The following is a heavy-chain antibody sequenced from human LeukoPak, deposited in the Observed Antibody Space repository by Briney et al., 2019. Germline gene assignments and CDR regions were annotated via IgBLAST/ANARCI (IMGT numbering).Heavy chain of an antibody. J-gene: IGHJ5*02. D-gene: IGHD5-24*01. V-gene: IGHV4-59*01. CDR2: IYYSGST. Sequence: SETLSLTCTVSGGSISSYYWSWIRQPPGKGLEWIGYIYYSGSTNYNPSLRSRVTISVDTSKNQFSLKLSSVTAADTAVYYCARDLRRDGYNPWGQGTLVTVSS. CDR1: GGSISSYY. CDR3: ARDLRRDGYNP.